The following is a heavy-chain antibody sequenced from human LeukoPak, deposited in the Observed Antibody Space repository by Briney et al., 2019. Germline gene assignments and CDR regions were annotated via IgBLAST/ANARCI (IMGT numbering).Heavy chain of an antibody. D-gene: IGHD2-21*02. V-gene: IGHV3-7*03. CDR1: GFDFTNAW. CDR2: INRDGSEK. Sequence: GGSLRLSCSASGFDFTNAWMSWVRQAPGQGLEWVASINRDGSEKYYVDSVTGRFTISRDNADDSLYLQMNGLRLEDTGVYYCGRSVDKGTGDLGGQGTRVSV. J-gene: IGHJ1*01. CDR3: GRSVDKGTGDL.